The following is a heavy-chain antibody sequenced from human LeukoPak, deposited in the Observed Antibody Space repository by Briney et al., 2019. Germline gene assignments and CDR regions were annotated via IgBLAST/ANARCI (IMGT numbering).Heavy chain of an antibody. CDR2: FYYSGAT. CDR1: GGSISSSY. CDR3: ARSNARAGYNFGS. Sequence: SETLSLTCTVSGGSISSSYWSWIRQPPGEGLEWIGYFYYSGATTYNPSLQSRVTISVDTSQTQLSLKMTSMTAADTAVYYCARSNARAGYNFGSWGQRVLVTVSS. J-gene: IGHJ4*02. D-gene: IGHD5-24*01. V-gene: IGHV4-59*08.